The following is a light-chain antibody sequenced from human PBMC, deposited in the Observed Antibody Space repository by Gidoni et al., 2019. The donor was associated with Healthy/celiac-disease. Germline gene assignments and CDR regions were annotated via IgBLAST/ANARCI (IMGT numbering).Light chain of an antibody. CDR3: QQLNSDPFT. CDR1: QGIISY. CDR2: AAS. J-gene: IGKJ3*01. Sequence: DIQLTQSPSFLSASVGDRVTITCRASQGIISYLAWYQQKPGKAPTLLIYAASTLQSGVPSRFSGSGSGTEFTLTISSLQPEDFATYYCQQLNSDPFTFGPGTKVDIK. V-gene: IGKV1-9*01.